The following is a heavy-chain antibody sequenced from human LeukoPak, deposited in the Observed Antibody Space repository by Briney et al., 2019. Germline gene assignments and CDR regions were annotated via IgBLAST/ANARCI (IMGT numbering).Heavy chain of an antibody. CDR2: IYSGGGT. Sequence: GGSLRLFCAASGFTVSRKYMSWVRQAPGRGLEWVSVIYSGGGTSYADSVKGRFTISRDTSQNTLYLQMNSLRADETAVYYCACSGPYSNGGVMSDYWGQGTLVTVSS. J-gene: IGHJ4*02. D-gene: IGHD6-19*01. CDR3: ACSGPYSNGGVMSDY. V-gene: IGHV3-66*01. CDR1: GFTVSRKY.